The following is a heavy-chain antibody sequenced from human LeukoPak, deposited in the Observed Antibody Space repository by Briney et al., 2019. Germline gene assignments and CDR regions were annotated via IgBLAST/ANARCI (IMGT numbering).Heavy chain of an antibody. D-gene: IGHD6-13*01. CDR3: ARRSSSWYSAGFDP. CDR2: INHSVST. J-gene: IGHJ5*02. Sequence: SETLSLTCAVYGGSFSGYYWSWIRQPPGKGLEWIGEINHSVSTNYNPSLKSRVTISVDTSKNQFSLQLSSVTAADTAVYYCARRSSSWYSAGFDPWGQGTLVTVSS. CDR1: GGSFSGYY. V-gene: IGHV4-34*01.